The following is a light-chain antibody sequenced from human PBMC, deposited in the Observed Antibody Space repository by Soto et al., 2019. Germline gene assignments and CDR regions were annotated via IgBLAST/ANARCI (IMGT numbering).Light chain of an antibody. CDR1: QSISNY. Sequence: EIVLTQSLATLSLSPGERATLSCRASQSISNYLAWYQQKPGQAPRLLIYDASSRASDIPARFSGSGSGTDFSLTITSLEPEDFAVYYCQQGSNRPNTFGQGTKLQLK. CDR3: QQGSNRPNT. CDR2: DAS. J-gene: IGKJ2*01. V-gene: IGKV3-11*01.